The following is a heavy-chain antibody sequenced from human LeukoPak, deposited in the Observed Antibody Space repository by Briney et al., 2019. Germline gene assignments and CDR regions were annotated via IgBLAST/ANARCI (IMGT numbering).Heavy chain of an antibody. CDR2: INPNRGGT. CDR3: ARDLAEAAAGYYYYGMDV. CDR1: GYTFTGYY. J-gene: IGHJ6*02. Sequence: ASVKVSCKASGYTFTGYYMQWVRQAPGQGLEWMGWINPNRGGTNYAQKFQGRVTMTRDTSISTAYMELSRLRSDDTAVYYCARDLAEAAAGYYYYGMDVWGQGTTVTVSS. V-gene: IGHV1-2*02. D-gene: IGHD6-13*01.